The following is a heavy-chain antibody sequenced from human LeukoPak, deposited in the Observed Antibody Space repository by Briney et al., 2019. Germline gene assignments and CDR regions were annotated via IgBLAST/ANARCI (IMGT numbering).Heavy chain of an antibody. CDR3: ARLPYYDSGGRAFDI. J-gene: IGHJ3*02. CDR1: GFTFSSYS. Sequence: GGSLRLSCAASGFTFSSYSMNWVRQAPGKGLEWVSYISSSSSTIYYADSVKGRFTISRDNAKNSLYLQMNSLRAEDTAVYYCARLPYYDSGGRAFDIWGQGTMVTVSS. CDR2: ISSSSSTI. V-gene: IGHV3-48*01. D-gene: IGHD3-22*01.